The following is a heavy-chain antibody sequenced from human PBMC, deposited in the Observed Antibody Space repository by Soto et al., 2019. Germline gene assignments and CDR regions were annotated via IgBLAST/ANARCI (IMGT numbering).Heavy chain of an antibody. CDR3: ARDVPLDREYGMDV. CDR1: GGSISSGDYY. V-gene: IGHV4-31*03. D-gene: IGHD3-3*02. CDR2: IYYSGTT. J-gene: IGHJ6*02. Sequence: QVQLPESGPGLVKPSQTLSLTCTVSGGSISSGDYYWSWIRQHPGKGLEWIGYIYYSGTTYYNPSLKSRVTISVDTSKNQFSLKLSSVTAADTAVYYCARDVPLDREYGMDVWGQGTTVTVSS.